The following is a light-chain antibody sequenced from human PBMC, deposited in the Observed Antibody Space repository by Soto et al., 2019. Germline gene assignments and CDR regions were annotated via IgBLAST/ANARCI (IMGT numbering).Light chain of an antibody. CDR2: DVS. CDR1: SSDVGYYPY. J-gene: IGLJ3*02. Sequence: QSALTQPRSVSGSPGQSVTISCTGTSSDVGYYPYVSWYQQHPGKAPKLVTYDVSNRPSGVPDRFSGSKSGNTASLTISGLQAEDEADYHCCSFAGSYWLFGGGTQLTVL. CDR3: CSFAGSYWL. V-gene: IGLV2-11*01.